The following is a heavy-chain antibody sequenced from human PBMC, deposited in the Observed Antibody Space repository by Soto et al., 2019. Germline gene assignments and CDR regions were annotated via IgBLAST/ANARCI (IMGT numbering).Heavy chain of an antibody. D-gene: IGHD5-12*01. Sequence: GGSLRLSCAASGFTFSSYWMHWVRQAPGKGLVWVSRINSDGSSTSYADSVKGRFTISRDNSKNTLYLQMNSLRAEDTAVYYCAKAATGGYSGYDLNPWGQGTLVTVSS. CDR3: AKAATGGYSGYDLNP. CDR2: INSDGSST. CDR1: GFTFSSYW. J-gene: IGHJ5*02. V-gene: IGHV3-74*01.